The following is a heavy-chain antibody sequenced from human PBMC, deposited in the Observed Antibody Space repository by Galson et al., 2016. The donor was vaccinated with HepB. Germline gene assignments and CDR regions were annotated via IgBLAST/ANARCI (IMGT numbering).Heavy chain of an antibody. Sequence: SLRLSCAASGFRFDDYAMHWVRQVPGKGLEWVSGLSWNSGSIGYADSVKGRFTISRDNANNSLYLQMHSLRTEDTAFYYCAKLGTQYSYGHYTFDYWGQGTLVTVSS. J-gene: IGHJ4*02. CDR1: GFRFDDYA. D-gene: IGHD5-18*01. CDR2: LSWNSGSI. CDR3: AKLGTQYSYGHYTFDY. V-gene: IGHV3-9*01.